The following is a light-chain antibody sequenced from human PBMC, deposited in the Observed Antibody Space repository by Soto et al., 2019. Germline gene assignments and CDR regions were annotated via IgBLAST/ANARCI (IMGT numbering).Light chain of an antibody. J-gene: IGKJ5*01. CDR3: QQYDVWPPIT. CDR1: QSVRNH. V-gene: IGKV3-15*01. CDR2: SAS. Sequence: EIMMTQSPATVSVSPGERATLSCRASQSVRNHLAWYQHKPGQVPRLLIYSASTRATGIPARFSGSGSGTEFTLTISSLQSEDSAVYYFQQYDVWPPITFGQGTRLEIK.